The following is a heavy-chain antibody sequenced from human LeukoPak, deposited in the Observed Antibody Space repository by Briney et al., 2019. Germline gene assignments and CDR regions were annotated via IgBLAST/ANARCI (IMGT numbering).Heavy chain of an antibody. D-gene: IGHD6-13*01. CDR2: ISYDGSNK. CDR1: GFTFSSYG. CDR3: AKSSDAFDI. Sequence: GGSLRLSCAAYGFTFSSYGMHWVRQAPGKGLEWVAVISYDGSNKYYADPVKGRFTMSRDNSKNTLYLQMNSLRAEDTAVYYCAKSSDAFDIWGQGTMVTVSS. J-gene: IGHJ3*02. V-gene: IGHV3-30*18.